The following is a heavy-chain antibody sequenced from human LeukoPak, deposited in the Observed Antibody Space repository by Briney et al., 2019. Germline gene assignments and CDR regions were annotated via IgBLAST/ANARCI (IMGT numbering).Heavy chain of an antibody. CDR3: ARAPRDIVATEGYFDS. CDR2: IHPSGGST. D-gene: IGHD5-12*01. CDR1: GYTFTSYY. J-gene: IGHJ4*02. Sequence: GASVKVSCKASGYTFTSYYMHWVRQAPGQGPEWMGIIHPSGGSTVYAQKFQGRVTMTRDMSTSTVYMELSSLRPEDTAVYYCARAPRDIVATEGYFDSRGQGTLVTASS. V-gene: IGHV1-46*01.